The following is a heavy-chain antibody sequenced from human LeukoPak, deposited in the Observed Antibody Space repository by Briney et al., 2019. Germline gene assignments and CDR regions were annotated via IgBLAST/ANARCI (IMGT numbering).Heavy chain of an antibody. D-gene: IGHD3-16*02. Sequence: GASVKVSCKASGYTFTSYHMHWVRQAPGQGLEWMGWIHPNTGNRTYAQGFTGRFVFSLDTSVGTTYLQISSLKAEDTAVYYCARAYQSLGGLSVPDHWGQGTLVTGFS. V-gene: IGHV7-4-1*02. CDR3: ARAYQSLGGLSVPDH. CDR2: IHPNTGNR. J-gene: IGHJ5*02. CDR1: GYTFTSYH.